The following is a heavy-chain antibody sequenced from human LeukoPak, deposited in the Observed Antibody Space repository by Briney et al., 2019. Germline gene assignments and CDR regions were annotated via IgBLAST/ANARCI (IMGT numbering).Heavy chain of an antibody. J-gene: IGHJ4*02. Sequence: SETLSLTCTVSGGSISSSSYYWGWIRQPPGKGLEWIGSIYYSGSTYYNPSLKSRVTISVDTSKNQFSLKLSSETAADTAVYYCARGIAAAGRGLDYWGQGTLVTVSS. CDR2: IYYSGST. CDR1: GGSISSSSYY. V-gene: IGHV4-39*01. CDR3: ARGIAAAGRGLDY. D-gene: IGHD6-13*01.